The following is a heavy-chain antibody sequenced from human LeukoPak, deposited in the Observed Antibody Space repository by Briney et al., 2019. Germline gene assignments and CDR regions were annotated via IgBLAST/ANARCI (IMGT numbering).Heavy chain of an antibody. D-gene: IGHD3-22*01. J-gene: IGHJ3*02. Sequence: GASVKVSCKASGYTFTSYGISWVRQAPGQGLEWMGWISAYNGNTNYAQKLQGRVTMTTDTSTSTAYMVLRSLRSDDTAVYYCARRLYYYDSSGYYYVGAFDIWGQGTMVTVSS. CDR3: ARRLYYYDSSGYYYVGAFDI. V-gene: IGHV1-18*01. CDR1: GYTFTSYG. CDR2: ISAYNGNT.